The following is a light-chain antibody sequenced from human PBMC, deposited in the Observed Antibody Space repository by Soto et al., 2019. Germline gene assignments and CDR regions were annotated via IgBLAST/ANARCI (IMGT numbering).Light chain of an antibody. V-gene: IGLV2-14*01. J-gene: IGLJ3*02. CDR1: SSDVGGYKY. CDR3: SSYTIRSTWV. CDR2: EVS. Sequence: QSVLTQPASVSGSPGQSITISCTGTSSDVGGYKYVSWYQHHPGKAPKLMIYEVSNRPSGVSDRFSGSKSGNTASLTISGLQADDEADYYCSSYTIRSTWVFGGGTKLTVL.